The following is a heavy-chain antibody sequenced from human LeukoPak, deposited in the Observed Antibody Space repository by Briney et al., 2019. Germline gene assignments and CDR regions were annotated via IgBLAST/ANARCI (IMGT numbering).Heavy chain of an antibody. CDR3: VRHLSAGRPAFDI. J-gene: IGHJ3*02. D-gene: IGHD2-15*01. CDR1: GGSINSYY. Sequence: SDTLSLTCTVSGGSINSYYWSWIRQPPGKGLEWIGYIYYSGSTNYNPSLKSRVTISVDTSNNKFSLKLTSLTAADTAVYYCVRHLSAGRPAFDIWGQGTMVTVSS. CDR2: IYYSGST. V-gene: IGHV4-59*08.